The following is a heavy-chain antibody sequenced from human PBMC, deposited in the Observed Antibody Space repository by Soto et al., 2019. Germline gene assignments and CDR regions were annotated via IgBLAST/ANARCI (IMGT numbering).Heavy chain of an antibody. D-gene: IGHD2-8*02. V-gene: IGHV3-7*01. CDR2: IKQDGSEK. Sequence: EVQLVESGGGLVQPGGSLRLSCAASGFTFSDYWMSWVRQAPGKGLEWVANIKQDGSEKYYVESVKGRFTISRENAKKTQYLTLNSITAEDTAVSCCARDGRHCGGGECYWSHPDYWAEGILATISA. CDR1: GFTFSDYW. CDR3: ARDGRHCGGGECYWSHPDY. J-gene: IGHJ4*02.